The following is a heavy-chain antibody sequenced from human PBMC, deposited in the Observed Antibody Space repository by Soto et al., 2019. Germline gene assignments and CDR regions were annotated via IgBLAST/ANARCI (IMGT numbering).Heavy chain of an antibody. D-gene: IGHD4-4*01. CDR1: GFTFSSYA. CDR2: ISYDGSNK. V-gene: IGHV3-30-3*01. Sequence: QVQLVESGGGVVQPGRALRLSCAASGFTFSSYAMHWVRQAPGKGLEWVAVISYDGSNKYYADSVKGRFTISRDNSKNTLYLQMNSQRAEDTAVYYCASPLWSNDYNWGYFDLWGRGTLVTVSS. CDR3: ASPLWSNDYNWGYFDL. J-gene: IGHJ2*01.